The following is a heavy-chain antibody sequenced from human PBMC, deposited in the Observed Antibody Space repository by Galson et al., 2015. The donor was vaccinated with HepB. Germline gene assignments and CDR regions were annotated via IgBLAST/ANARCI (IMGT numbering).Heavy chain of an antibody. J-gene: IGHJ4*02. CDR2: ISSSSTTI. CDR3: AKGGYCSSTSCPPDY. Sequence: SLRLSCAASTFIFSTYSMNWVRQAPGKGLEWVSYISSSSTTIYYADSVKGRFTISRDNAKNSLYLQMNSLRAEDTAVYYCAKGGYCSSTSCPPDYWGQGTLVTVSS. V-gene: IGHV3-48*04. CDR1: TFIFSTYS. D-gene: IGHD2-2*01.